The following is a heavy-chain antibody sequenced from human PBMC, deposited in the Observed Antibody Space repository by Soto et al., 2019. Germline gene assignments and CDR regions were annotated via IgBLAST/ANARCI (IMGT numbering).Heavy chain of an antibody. CDR1: GGGFSSYA. J-gene: IGHJ4*02. Sequence: SWKGSCKSSGGGFSSYAMSWVLQSPGQGLEWVGGIMPIFGTANCAQKFQGRVTITADESTSTAYMELSSLRSEDTAVYYCARLKTLGSSTDYWGQGPLVTVSS. V-gene: IGHV1-69*01. D-gene: IGHD6-6*01. CDR3: ARLKTLGSSTDY. CDR2: IMPIFGTA.